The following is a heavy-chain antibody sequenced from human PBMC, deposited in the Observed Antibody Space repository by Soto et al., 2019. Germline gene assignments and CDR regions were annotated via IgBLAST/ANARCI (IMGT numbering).Heavy chain of an antibody. V-gene: IGHV1-24*01. Sequence: ASVKVSCKVSGYTLTELSMHWVRQAPGKGLEWMGGFDPEDGETIYAQKFQGRATMTEDTSTDTAYMELSSLRSGDTAVYYCATARTNPYDFWSGYYVYWGQGTLVTVSS. CDR3: ATARTNPYDFWSGYYVY. CDR1: GYTLTELS. D-gene: IGHD3-3*01. CDR2: FDPEDGET. J-gene: IGHJ4*02.